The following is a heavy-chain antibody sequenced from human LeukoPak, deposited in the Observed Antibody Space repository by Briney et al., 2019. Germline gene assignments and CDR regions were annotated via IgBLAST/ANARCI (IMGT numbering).Heavy chain of an antibody. D-gene: IGHD3-10*01. CDR2: IYSGGST. Sequence: PGGSLRLSCAASGFTVSSYYMSWVRQAPGKGLEWVSVIYSGGSTYYADSVKGRFTISRDNSKNTLYLQMNSLRAEDTAVYYCASPSSGSLHFDYWGQGTLVTVSS. J-gene: IGHJ4*02. CDR1: GFTVSSYY. V-gene: IGHV3-66*01. CDR3: ASPSSGSLHFDY.